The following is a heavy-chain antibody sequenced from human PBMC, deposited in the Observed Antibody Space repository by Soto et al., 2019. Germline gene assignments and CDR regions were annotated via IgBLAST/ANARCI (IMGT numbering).Heavy chain of an antibody. D-gene: IGHD3-10*01. V-gene: IGHV3-23*01. CDR1: GFIFSSYA. CDR3: VSAFYVSGSYWGFDY. J-gene: IGHJ4*02. CDR2: ISGGGGST. Sequence: EVQLLESGGGLVQPGGSLRLSCAASGFIFSSYALNWVRQAPGKGLEWVSSISGGGGSTNYADSVKGRFTISRDNSKNTLYLQLNSLRAEDTALYYCVSAFYVSGSYWGFDYWGQGTLVTVPS.